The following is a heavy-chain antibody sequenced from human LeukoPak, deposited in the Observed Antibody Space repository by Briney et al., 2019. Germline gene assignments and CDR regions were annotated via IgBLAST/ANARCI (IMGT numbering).Heavy chain of an antibody. CDR3: AKGDPFRAGWFDP. J-gene: IGHJ5*02. CDR2: IYTSGST. D-gene: IGHD6-13*01. V-gene: IGHV4-61*02. CDR1: GGSISSSSYY. Sequence: SETLSLTCTDSGGSISSSSYYWSWIRQPAGMGLEWIGRIYTSGSTNYNPSLKSRVTMSVDTSKNQFSLKLSSVTAADTAVYYCAKGDPFRAGWFDPWGQGILVTVSS.